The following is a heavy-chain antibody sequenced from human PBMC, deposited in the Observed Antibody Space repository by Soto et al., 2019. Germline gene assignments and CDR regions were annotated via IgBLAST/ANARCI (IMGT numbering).Heavy chain of an antibody. CDR1: GFTFNDYW. D-gene: IGHD7-27*01. V-gene: IGHV3-74*01. Sequence: PGGSLRLSCAASGFTFNDYWMHWVRQPPEKGLVWVSGVKSDGSSTTYADSVKGRFAISRDNARNTLYLQMNSLRVDDTAVYYCLSGDLHCTSTNWGYIFGGQGALVPVSS. CDR3: LSGDLHCTSTNWGYIF. CDR2: VKSDGSST. J-gene: IGHJ1*01.